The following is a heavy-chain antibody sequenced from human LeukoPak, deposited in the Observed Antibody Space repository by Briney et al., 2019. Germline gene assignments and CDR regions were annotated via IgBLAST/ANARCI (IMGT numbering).Heavy chain of an antibody. CDR2: ISSSSSYI. CDR3: ARDRPTMIVVANDY. J-gene: IGHJ4*02. D-gene: IGHD3-22*01. V-gene: IGHV3-21*01. Sequence: GGSLRLSCAASGFTFSSYSMNWVRQAPGKGLEWVSSISSSSSYIYYADSEKGRFTISRDNAKNSLYLQMNSLRAEDTAVYYCARDRPTMIVVANDYWGQGTLVTVSS. CDR1: GFTFSSYS.